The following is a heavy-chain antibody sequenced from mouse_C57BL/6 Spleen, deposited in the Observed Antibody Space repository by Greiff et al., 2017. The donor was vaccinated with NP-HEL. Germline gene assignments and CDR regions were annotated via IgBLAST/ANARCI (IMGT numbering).Heavy chain of an antibody. J-gene: IGHJ4*01. CDR2: IHPNSGST. D-gene: IGHD1-1*01. CDR1: GYTFTSYW. CDR3: ATTVVANYYAMDY. Sequence: QVHVKQSGAELVKPGASVKLSCKASGYTFTSYWMHWVKQRPGQGLEWIGMIHPNSGSTNYNEKFKSKATLTVDKSSSTAYMQLSSLTSEDSAVYYCATTVVANYYAMDYWGQGTSVTVSS. V-gene: IGHV1-64*01.